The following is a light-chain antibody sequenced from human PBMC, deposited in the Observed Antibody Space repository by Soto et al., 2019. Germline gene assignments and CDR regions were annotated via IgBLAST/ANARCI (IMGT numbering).Light chain of an antibody. V-gene: IGLV1-40*01. CDR1: SSNIGAAND. Sequence: QSVLTQPPSVSGAPGQRVTISCIGSSSNIGAANDVHWYQQLPGTAPKLLIYFNSNRPSGVPDRFSGSKSGTSASLAITGLQAEDEADYYCQSYDSSLSGFVVFGGGTKVTVL. CDR3: QSYDSSLSGFVV. CDR2: FNS. J-gene: IGLJ2*01.